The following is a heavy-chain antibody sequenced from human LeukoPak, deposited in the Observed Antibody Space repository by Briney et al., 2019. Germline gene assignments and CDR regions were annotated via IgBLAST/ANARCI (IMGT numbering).Heavy chain of an antibody. V-gene: IGHV4-59*12. CDR1: GGSISSYY. D-gene: IGHD4-4*01. CDR2: IYYSGST. Sequence: SETLSLTCTVSGGSISSYYWSWIRQPPGKGLEWIGYIYYSGSTNYNPSLKSRVTISVDTSKNQFSLKLSSVTAADTAVYYCAGMTTVTTVGRYGMDVWGQGTTVTVSS. CDR3: AGMTTVTTVGRYGMDV. J-gene: IGHJ6*02.